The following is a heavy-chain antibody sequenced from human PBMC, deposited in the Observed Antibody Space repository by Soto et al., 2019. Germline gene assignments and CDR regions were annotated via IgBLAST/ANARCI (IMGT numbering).Heavy chain of an antibody. V-gene: IGHV3-48*02. J-gene: IGHJ5*02. CDR3: IGAGGSPDGFDP. CDR1: GFTFSTYI. D-gene: IGHD3-10*01. CDR2: ISSSSSTI. Sequence: GGSLRLSCAASGFTFSTYIMNWVRQAPGKGLEWVSYISSSSSTIYYADSVKGRFTISRDNAKNSLYLQMNSLRDEDTTVYYCIGAGGSPDGFDPWGQGTRVP.